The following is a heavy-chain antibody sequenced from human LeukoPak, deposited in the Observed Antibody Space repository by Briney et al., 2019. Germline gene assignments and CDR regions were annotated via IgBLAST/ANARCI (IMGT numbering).Heavy chain of an antibody. CDR1: GYTFTGYY. V-gene: IGHV1-2*02. J-gene: IGHJ6*02. CDR3: ARGGGSGSNGMDV. CDR2: IDPNTGDT. D-gene: IGHD3-10*01. Sequence: GASVKVSCKASGYTFTGYYMHWVRQAPGQGLEWIGWIDPNTGDTKYTQKFQGRVSMTRDTSFSTAYMELSRLTSDDTAVYYCARGGGSGSNGMDVWGQGTTVTVSS.